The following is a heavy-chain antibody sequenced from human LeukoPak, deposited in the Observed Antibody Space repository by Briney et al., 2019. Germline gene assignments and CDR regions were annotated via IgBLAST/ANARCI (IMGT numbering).Heavy chain of an antibody. Sequence: SGPTLVNPTQTLTLTCIFSGFSLSTSGMRVSWIRQPPGKALEWLARIDWDDDKFYSTSLKTRLTISKDTSKNQVVLTMTNMDPVDTATYYCARGQKLRASDYWGQGTLVTVSS. CDR2: IDWDDDK. CDR1: GFSLSTSGMR. V-gene: IGHV2-70*04. J-gene: IGHJ4*02. CDR3: ARGQKLRASDY.